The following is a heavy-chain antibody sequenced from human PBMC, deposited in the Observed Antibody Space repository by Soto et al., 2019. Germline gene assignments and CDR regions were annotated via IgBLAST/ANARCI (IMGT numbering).Heavy chain of an antibody. D-gene: IGHD6-19*01. J-gene: IGHJ4*02. V-gene: IGHV3-11*01. CDR3: ARGAVAGMPYHFDY. CDR2: ISSSGSTI. Sequence: GGSLRLSCAASGFTFSDYYISWIRQAPGKGLEWVSYISSSGSTIYYADSVKGRFTISRDNAKNSLYLQMNSLRAEDTAVYYCARGAVAGMPYHFDYWGQGTLVTVSS. CDR1: GFTFSDYY.